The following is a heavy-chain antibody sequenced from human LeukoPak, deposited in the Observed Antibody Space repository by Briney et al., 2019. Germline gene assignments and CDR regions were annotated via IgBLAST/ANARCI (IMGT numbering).Heavy chain of an antibody. D-gene: IGHD5-18*01. V-gene: IGHV1-69*13. J-gene: IGHJ4*02. Sequence: SVKVSCKASGGTFSSYAISWVRRAPGQGLEWMGGIIPIFGAANYAQKFQGRVTITADESTSTAYMELSSLRSEDTAVYYCASGIRGYSYGWDYWGQGTLVTVSS. CDR3: ASGIRGYSYGWDY. CDR2: IIPIFGAA. CDR1: GGTFSSYA.